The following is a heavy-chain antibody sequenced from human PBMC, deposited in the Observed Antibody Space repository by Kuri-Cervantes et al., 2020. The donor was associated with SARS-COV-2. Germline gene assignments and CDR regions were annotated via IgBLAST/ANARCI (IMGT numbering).Heavy chain of an antibody. CDR1: GYTFTGYY. Sequence: ASVKVSCKASGYTFTGYYMHWVRQAPGQGLEWMGWINPNSGGTNYAQKFQGRVTMTRDTSISTAYMELSRLRSDDTAVYYCARAYCSSTSCYLVDYWGQGTLVTCYS. CDR2: INPNSGGT. J-gene: IGHJ4*02. V-gene: IGHV1-2*02. D-gene: IGHD2-2*01. CDR3: ARAYCSSTSCYLVDY.